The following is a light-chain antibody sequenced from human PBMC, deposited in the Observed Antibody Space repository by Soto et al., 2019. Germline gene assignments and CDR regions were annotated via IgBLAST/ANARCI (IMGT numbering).Light chain of an antibody. CDR3: QQYNSYS. CDR1: QGISSN. Sequence: DIQLTQSPSFLSASVGDRVTITCRASQGISSNLAWYQQKPGKAPKLLIYAASTLQSGVPSRFSGSGSGTEFTLTISSMQPEDFATYYCQQYNSYSFGQGTKVDIK. J-gene: IGKJ1*01. V-gene: IGKV1-9*01. CDR2: AAS.